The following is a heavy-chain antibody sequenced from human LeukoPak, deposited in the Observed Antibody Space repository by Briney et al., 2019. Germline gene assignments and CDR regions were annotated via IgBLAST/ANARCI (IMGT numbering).Heavy chain of an antibody. CDR3: ARTPNYGSGSLFFWFDS. CDR1: GYTFTNHG. Sequence: GASVKVSCKASGYTFTNHGINWVRQAPGQGLEWMGWISADHGNTKYAQKLQGRVTMTTDTSTTTAYMELRSLRSDDTAVYYCARTPNYGSGSLFFWFDSWGQGTLVTVSS. J-gene: IGHJ5*01. CDR2: ISADHGNT. V-gene: IGHV1-18*01. D-gene: IGHD3-10*01.